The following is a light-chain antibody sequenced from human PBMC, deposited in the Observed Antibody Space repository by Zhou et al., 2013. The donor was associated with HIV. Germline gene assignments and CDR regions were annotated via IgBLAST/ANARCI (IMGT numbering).Light chain of an antibody. V-gene: IGKV1-27*01. Sequence: DIQMTQSPSSLSASVGDRVTITCRASQDISNYLAWYQHKPGKVPKLLIYAASTLQPGVPSRFSGRRSGTDFILTISSLQPDDVSTYYXRGKYNSAPWTFGQGTKVEIK. CDR2: AAS. CDR3: RGKYNSAPWT. CDR1: QDISNY. J-gene: IGKJ1*01.